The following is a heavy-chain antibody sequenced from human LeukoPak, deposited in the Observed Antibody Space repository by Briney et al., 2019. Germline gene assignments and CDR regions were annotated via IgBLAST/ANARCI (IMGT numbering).Heavy chain of an antibody. CDR3: ARNTYYDFWSGYAFDY. CDR1: GGSISSYY. J-gene: IGHJ4*02. CDR2: IYTSGST. D-gene: IGHD3-3*01. Sequence: PSETLSLTCTVSGGSISSYYWSWIRQPAGKGLEWIGRIYTSGSTNYNPSLKRRVTMSVDTSKNQFSLKLSSVTAADTAVYYCARNTYYDFWSGYAFDYWGQGTLVTVSS. V-gene: IGHV4-4*07.